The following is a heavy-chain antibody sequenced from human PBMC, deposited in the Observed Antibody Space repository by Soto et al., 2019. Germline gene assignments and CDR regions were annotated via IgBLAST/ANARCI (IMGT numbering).Heavy chain of an antibody. CDR2: TYYRSKWDF. Sequence: PSQTLSLTCAISGDSVSSNSAAWNWIRQTPSRGLEWLGRTYYRSKWDFNYTVSVERRITINPDTSKNQFSLHLSSVTPDDTVFFSFSRGSWDDVSGHYYMDVGGKGTTVTFSS. V-gene: IGHV6-1*01. CDR3: SRGSWDDVSGHYYMDV. CDR1: GDSVSSNSAA. J-gene: IGHJ6*03. D-gene: IGHD3-3*01.